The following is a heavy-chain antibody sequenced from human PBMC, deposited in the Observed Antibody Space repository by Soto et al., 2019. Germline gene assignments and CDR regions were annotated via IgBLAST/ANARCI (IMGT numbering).Heavy chain of an antibody. CDR1: GYTFTVYY. Sequence: ASVKVSCKASGYTFTVYYMHWVRQAPGQGLEWMGRINPKSGGTMYPQKFQGRVTMTWDTSISTAYMALTRLRSDDTAVYYCARDLAKGGGSAGFDYWGQGTLVTVAS. J-gene: IGHJ4*02. D-gene: IGHD1-26*01. V-gene: IGHV1-2*06. CDR3: ARDLAKGGGSAGFDY. CDR2: INPKSGGT.